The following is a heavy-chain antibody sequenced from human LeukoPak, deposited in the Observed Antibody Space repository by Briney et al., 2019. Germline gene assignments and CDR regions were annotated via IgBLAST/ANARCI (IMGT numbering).Heavy chain of an antibody. J-gene: IGHJ3*02. CDR3: ARGQYNVVRGVVDALNI. D-gene: IGHD3-10*01. CDR2: IHSTEGT. V-gene: IGHV4-4*07. CDR1: GGSISRYY. Sequence: SETLSLTCSVSGGSISRYYWSWIRQPAVKGLEWIGHIHSTEGTTFNPSLKSRVTMSLDTNQFSLRLTSVTAADTAVYFCARGQYNVVRGVVDALNIWGQGTVVTVSS.